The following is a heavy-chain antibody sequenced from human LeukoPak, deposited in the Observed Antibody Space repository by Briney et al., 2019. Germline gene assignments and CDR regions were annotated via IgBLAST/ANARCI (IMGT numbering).Heavy chain of an antibody. J-gene: IGHJ4*02. V-gene: IGHV4-59*01. Sequence: SETLSLTCTVSGVSINTYLWSWLRQPPGKGLEWIGYVYYNGITNYNPSLKSRVSISLDTSKNQFSLRLNSLTAAESAVYYCASQLGGTTFHWGQGTLVTVSS. D-gene: IGHD1/OR15-1a*01. CDR1: GVSINTYL. CDR2: VYYNGIT. CDR3: ASQLGGTTFH.